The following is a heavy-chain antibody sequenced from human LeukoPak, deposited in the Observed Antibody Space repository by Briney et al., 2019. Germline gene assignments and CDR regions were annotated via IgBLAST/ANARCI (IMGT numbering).Heavy chain of an antibody. V-gene: IGHV3-11*01. CDR1: GFTFSDYY. CDR3: ARDRSYDILTYFDY. CDR2: ISSSGSTI. D-gene: IGHD3-9*01. Sequence: GGSLRLSCAASGFTFSDYYMSWIRQAPGKGLEWVSYISSSGSTIYYADSVKGRFTISRDNAKNSLYLQMNSLRAEDTAVYYCARDRSYDILTYFDYWGQGTLVTVSS. J-gene: IGHJ4*02.